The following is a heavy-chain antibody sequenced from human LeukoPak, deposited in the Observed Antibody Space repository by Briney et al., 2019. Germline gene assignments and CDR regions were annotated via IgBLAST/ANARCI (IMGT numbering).Heavy chain of an antibody. Sequence: SETLSLTCTVSGDSISNGGYHWTWIRQHPGKGLEWIGYIHYSGNTDSAPSLRSRLTISIDTSKNQFSLKLSSVTAADTAVYYCARSTWNFDYWGQGTLVTVSS. V-gene: IGHV4-31*03. J-gene: IGHJ4*02. CDR2: IHYSGNT. CDR3: ARSTWNFDY. D-gene: IGHD2-2*01. CDR1: GDSISNGGYH.